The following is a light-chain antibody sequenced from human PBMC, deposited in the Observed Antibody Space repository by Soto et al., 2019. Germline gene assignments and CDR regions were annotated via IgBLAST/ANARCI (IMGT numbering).Light chain of an antibody. CDR3: VLYMGSGIWV. Sequence: QTVVTQEPSFSVSPGRTVTLTCGLSSGSVSTSYYPSWYQQTPGQAPRTLIYSTNTRSSGVPDRFSGSILGNKAALTITGAKADDESDYYCVLYMGSGIWVFGGGPKLTVL. CDR1: SGSVSTSYY. CDR2: STN. J-gene: IGLJ3*02. V-gene: IGLV8-61*01.